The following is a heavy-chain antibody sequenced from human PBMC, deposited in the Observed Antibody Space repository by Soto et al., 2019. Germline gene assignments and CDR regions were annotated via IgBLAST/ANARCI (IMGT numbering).Heavy chain of an antibody. D-gene: IGHD6-19*01. CDR2: INPNSGGT. J-gene: IGHJ4*02. Sequence: QVQLVQSGAEVKKPGASVEVSCKTSGYTFSDHYTHWVRQAPGQGLEWMGWINPNSGGTGYAEKFQGRVTMPRDTSISTAYMELNRLNSEDTAVYYCVRGGPVAGPTSSEAYHPFDFWGQGTLVTVSS. V-gene: IGHV1-2*02. CDR1: GYTFSDHY. CDR3: VRGGPVAGPTSSEAYHPFDF.